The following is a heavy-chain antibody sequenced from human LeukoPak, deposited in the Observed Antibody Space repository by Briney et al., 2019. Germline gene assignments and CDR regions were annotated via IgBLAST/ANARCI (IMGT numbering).Heavy chain of an antibody. Sequence: SETLSLTCTVSGGSISSYYWSWVRQPAGKGLEWIGRIYTSGSTNYNPSLTSRVTMSVDTTKNKYSLRLRSVAAGDTAVYYCARGVYSSSQYYFDHWGQGTLVTVSS. CDR3: ARGVYSSSQYYFDH. V-gene: IGHV4-4*07. D-gene: IGHD6-6*01. CDR2: IYTSGST. CDR1: GGSISSYY. J-gene: IGHJ4*02.